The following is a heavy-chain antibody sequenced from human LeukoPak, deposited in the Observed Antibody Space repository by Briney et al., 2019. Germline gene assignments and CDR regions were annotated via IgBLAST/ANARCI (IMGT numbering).Heavy chain of an antibody. V-gene: IGHV4-39*02. J-gene: IGHJ4*02. CDR3: ARDDYGFLRVIDY. CDR1: GGSISSSSYS. Sequence: SETLSLTCTVSGGSISSSSYSWGWIRQPPGKGLEWIGSIYYSGSTYYNPSLKGRVTISVDTSKNQFSLKLSSVTAADTAVYYCARDDYGFLRVIDYWGQGTLVTVSS. D-gene: IGHD4-17*01. CDR2: IYYSGST.